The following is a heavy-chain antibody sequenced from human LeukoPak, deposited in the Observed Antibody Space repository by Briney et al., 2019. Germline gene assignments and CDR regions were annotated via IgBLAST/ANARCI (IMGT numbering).Heavy chain of an antibody. CDR1: GGTFSSYA. V-gene: IGHV1-69*05. CDR3: ARSSPYGDYLFDY. J-gene: IGHJ4*02. D-gene: IGHD4-17*01. Sequence: GASVKVSCKASGGTFSSYAISWVRQAPGQGLEWMGGIIPIFGTANYAQKFQGRVTITTDESTSTAYMELSSLRSEDTAVYYCARSSPYGDYLFDYWGQGTLVTVSS. CDR2: IIPIFGTA.